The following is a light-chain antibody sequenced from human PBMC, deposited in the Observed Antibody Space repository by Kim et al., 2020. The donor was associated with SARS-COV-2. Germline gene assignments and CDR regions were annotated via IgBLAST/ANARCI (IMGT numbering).Light chain of an antibody. CDR2: EVS. V-gene: IGLV2-14*01. CDR1: STDIRSYKY. Sequence: LTQPASVSGSPGQSITISCTGASTDIRSYKYVSWYQHHPGKAPRLMIYEVSNRPSGVSNRFSGSRSGDTASLTISGLQAEDEADYYCSSYTSSSTLEVFGGGTQLTV. CDR3: SSYTSSSTLEV. J-gene: IGLJ2*01.